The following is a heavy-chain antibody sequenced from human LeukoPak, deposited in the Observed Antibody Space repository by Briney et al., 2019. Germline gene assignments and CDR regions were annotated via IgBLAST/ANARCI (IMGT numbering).Heavy chain of an antibody. CDR2: ISGSGGST. CDR3: AKDRYLVRGFIDY. D-gene: IGHD3-10*01. V-gene: IGHV3-23*01. J-gene: IGHJ4*02. CDR1: GFTFSSYA. Sequence: GGSLRLSCAASGFTFSSYAMSWVRQAPGKGRGWVSAISGSGGSTYYADSVKGRFTISRDNSKNTLYLQKNSLRAEDTAAYYCAKDRYLVRGFIDYWGQGTLVTVSS.